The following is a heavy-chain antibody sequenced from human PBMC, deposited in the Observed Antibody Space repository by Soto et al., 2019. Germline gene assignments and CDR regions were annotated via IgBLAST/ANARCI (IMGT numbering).Heavy chain of an antibody. CDR1: GFTFSSYA. Sequence: EVQLLESGGGLVQPGGSLRLSCAASGFTFSSYAMSWVRQAPGQGLEWVWAISGSGGSTYYADSVKGRFTLSRDNSKNPPYLQMNRLRAEDTAVYYCAKEMGGGRWLQLRWNAFAIWGQGAMVAVSS. V-gene: IGHV3-23*01. CDR3: AKEMGGGRWLQLRWNAFAI. CDR2: ISGSGGST. J-gene: IGHJ3*02. D-gene: IGHD5-12*01.